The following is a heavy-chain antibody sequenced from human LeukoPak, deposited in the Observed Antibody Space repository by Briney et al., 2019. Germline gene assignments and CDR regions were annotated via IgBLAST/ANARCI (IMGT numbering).Heavy chain of an antibody. V-gene: IGHV1-24*01. J-gene: IGHJ6*03. CDR2: FDPEDGET. CDR1: GYTLTELS. CDR3: ARGRVVPAAMYYYYYMDV. D-gene: IGHD2-2*01. Sequence: ASVKVSCKVSGYTLTELSMHWVRQAPGKGLEWMGGFDPEDGETIYAQKFQGRVTMTEDTSTDTAYMELRSLRSDDTAVYYCARGRVVPAAMYYYYYMDVWGKGTTVTISS.